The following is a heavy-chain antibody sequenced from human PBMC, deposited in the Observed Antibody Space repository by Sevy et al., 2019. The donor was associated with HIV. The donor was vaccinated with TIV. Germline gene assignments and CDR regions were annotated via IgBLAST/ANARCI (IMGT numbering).Heavy chain of an antibody. D-gene: IGHD3-10*01. CDR3: ARVSGIYYYYYMDV. Sequence: GGSLRLSCAASGFTFSSYSMNWVRQAPGKGLEWVSSISSSSSYIYYADSVKGRFTISRYNSKNSLYLQMNSLRAEDTAVYYCARVSGIYYYYYMDVWGKRTTVTVSS. V-gene: IGHV3-21*01. CDR2: ISSSSSYI. J-gene: IGHJ6*03. CDR1: GFTFSSYS.